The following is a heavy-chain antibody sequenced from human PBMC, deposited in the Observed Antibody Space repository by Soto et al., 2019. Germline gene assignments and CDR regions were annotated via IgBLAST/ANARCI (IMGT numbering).Heavy chain of an antibody. CDR2: INPNSGGT. CDR3: AREGYDFWSGQSHYYYYGMDV. Sequence: ASVKVSCKASGYTFTGYYMHWVRQAPGQGREWMGWINPNSGGTNYAQKFQGWVTMTRDTSISTAYMELSRLRSDDTAAYYCAREGYDFWSGQSHYYYYGMDVWGQGTTVTVSS. CDR1: GYTFTGYY. V-gene: IGHV1-2*04. D-gene: IGHD3-3*01. J-gene: IGHJ6*02.